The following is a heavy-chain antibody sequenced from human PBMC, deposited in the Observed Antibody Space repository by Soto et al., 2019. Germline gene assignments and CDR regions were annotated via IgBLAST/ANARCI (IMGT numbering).Heavy chain of an antibody. CDR1: GGTFSRYA. D-gene: IGHD2-2*01. CDR2: IIPIFGTA. Sequence: QVQLVQSGAEVKKPGSSVKVSCKASGGTFSRYAISWVRQAPGQGLEWMGGIIPIFGTANYAQKFQGRVTITADKSTSTAYMELSSLRSEDMAVYYCAREGYCSSATCPGYIWGQGTMVTVSS. V-gene: IGHV1-69*06. CDR3: AREGYCSSATCPGYI. J-gene: IGHJ3*02.